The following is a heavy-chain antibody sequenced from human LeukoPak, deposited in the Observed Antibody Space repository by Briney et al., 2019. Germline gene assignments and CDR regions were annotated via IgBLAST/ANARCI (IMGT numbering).Heavy chain of an antibody. CDR2: IHDDGIVT. J-gene: IGHJ4*02. V-gene: IGHV3-7*01. Sequence: GGSLRFSCAASGFTFTAYAMSWFRQTPEKGLEWVANIHDDGIVTHYVDSVKGRFTISRDNARNSVNLQLNSLRVEDTALYYCARGRGWVDHWGQGTLVTVSS. D-gene: IGHD3-16*01. CDR1: GFTFTAYA. CDR3: ARGRGWVDH.